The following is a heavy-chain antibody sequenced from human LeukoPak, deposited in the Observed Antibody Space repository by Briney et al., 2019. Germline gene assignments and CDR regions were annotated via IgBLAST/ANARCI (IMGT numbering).Heavy chain of an antibody. CDR2: IRYDGDNK. CDR1: GFTFSNYG. CDR3: AKDQDVWGEPAEYYYMDV. D-gene: IGHD3-16*01. V-gene: IGHV3-30*02. Sequence: GGSLRLSCAASGFTFSNYGMHWVRQAPGKGLEWVTFIRYDGDNKYYAHSLKGRFTISRDNSKNTLYLQMNSLRAEDTAVYYCAKDQDVWGEPAEYYYMDVWGKGTTVTVSS. J-gene: IGHJ6*03.